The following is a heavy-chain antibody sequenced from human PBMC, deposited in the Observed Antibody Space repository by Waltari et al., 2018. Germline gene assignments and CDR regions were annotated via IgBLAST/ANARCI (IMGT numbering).Heavy chain of an antibody. CDR2: IYASRST. D-gene: IGHD6-13*01. CDR1: GGSISSYY. V-gene: IGHV4-59*01. J-gene: IGHJ4*02. Sequence: QVQLQESGPGLVKPSETLSLTCTVSGGSISSYYWSWIRQPPGKGLEWIGYIYASRSTNYNPTLKSRVTISVDTSKNQFSLKLSSVTAADTAVYYCARGLSRQQPVDYWGQGTLVTVSS. CDR3: ARGLSRQQPVDY.